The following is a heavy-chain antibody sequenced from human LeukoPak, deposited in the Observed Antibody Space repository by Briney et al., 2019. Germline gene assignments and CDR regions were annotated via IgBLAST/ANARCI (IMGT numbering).Heavy chain of an antibody. J-gene: IGHJ6*02. CDR3: ARQLYSSATV. V-gene: IGHV4-39*01. CDR2: IYYSGST. D-gene: IGHD6-25*01. CDR1: GGSISSSNYF. Sequence: SETLSLTYTVSGGSISSSNYFWGWIRQPPGKGLEWIGNIYYSGSTYYNPSLKSRVTISVDTSKNQFSLQLSSVTVADTAVYYCARQLYSSATVWGQGTTVTVSS.